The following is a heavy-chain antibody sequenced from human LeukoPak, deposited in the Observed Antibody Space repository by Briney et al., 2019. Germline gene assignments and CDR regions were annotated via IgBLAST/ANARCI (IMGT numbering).Heavy chain of an antibody. D-gene: IGHD1/OR15-1a*01. J-gene: IGHJ4*02. V-gene: IGHV3-74*01. CDR3: STVEHF. CDR2: IDSDGRGT. Sequence: GGPLRLSCSASGLTLSGYWMHWVRQIPGKGLVWVSRIDSDGRGTSYADSVKGRFTISRDDVKNMLYLQMNSLRVEDTGLYYCSTVEHFWGQGTLVTVSS. CDR1: GLTLSGYW.